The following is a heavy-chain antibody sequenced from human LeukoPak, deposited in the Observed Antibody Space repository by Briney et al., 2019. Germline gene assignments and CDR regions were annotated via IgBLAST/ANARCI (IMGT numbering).Heavy chain of an antibody. Sequence: ASVKVSCKASGYTFTSYDINWVRQATGQGLEWMGWMNPNSGNTGYAQKFQGRATMTRNTSISTAYMELSSLRSEDTAVYYCARGNVGRYYYYYMDVWGKGTTVTVSS. J-gene: IGHJ6*03. D-gene: IGHD1-26*01. CDR2: MNPNSGNT. V-gene: IGHV1-8*01. CDR1: GYTFTSYD. CDR3: ARGNVGRYYYYYMDV.